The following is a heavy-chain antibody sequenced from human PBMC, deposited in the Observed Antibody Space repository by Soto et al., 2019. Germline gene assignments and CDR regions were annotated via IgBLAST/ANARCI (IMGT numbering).Heavy chain of an antibody. CDR2: IWSAGLT. J-gene: IGHJ5*02. D-gene: IGHD2-15*01. CDR3: ARELPPDL. CDR1: GFTVSSKY. V-gene: IGHV3-53*01. Sequence: GGSLRLSCAASGFTVSSKYMNWVRQAPGKGLEWVSIIWSAGLTYYADTVRGRFTISRDISKNILFLQMNNLRAEDSAIYYCARELPPDLWGQGTLVTVSS.